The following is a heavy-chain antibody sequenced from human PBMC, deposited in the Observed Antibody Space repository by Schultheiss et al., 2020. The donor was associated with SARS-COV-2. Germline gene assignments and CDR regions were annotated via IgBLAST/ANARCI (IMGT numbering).Heavy chain of an antibody. CDR2: ISGSGGST. CDR1: GFTFSSHA. D-gene: IGHD2-15*01. V-gene: IGHV3-23*01. CDR3: ARFIVVVVAATGVDAFDI. J-gene: IGHJ3*02. Sequence: GGSLRLSCVTSGFTFSSHAMSWVRQTPGKGLEWVSAISGSGGSTYYADSVKGRFTISRDNAKNTLYLQMNSLRAEDTAVYYCARFIVVVVAATGVDAFDIWGQGTMVTVSS.